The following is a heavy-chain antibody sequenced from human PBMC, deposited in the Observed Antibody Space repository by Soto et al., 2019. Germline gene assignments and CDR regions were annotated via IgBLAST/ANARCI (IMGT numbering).Heavy chain of an antibody. CDR3: ARHNTLDRNSFDY. J-gene: IGHJ4*02. CDR2: IIPIFGTA. CDR1: GGTFSSYA. D-gene: IGHD1-1*01. V-gene: IGHV1-69*13. Sequence: ASVKVSCKASGGTFSSYAISWVRQAPGQGLEWMGGIIPIFGTANYAQKFQGRVTITADESTSTAYMELSSLRSEDTAVYYCARHNTLDRNSFDYWGQGTLVTVSS.